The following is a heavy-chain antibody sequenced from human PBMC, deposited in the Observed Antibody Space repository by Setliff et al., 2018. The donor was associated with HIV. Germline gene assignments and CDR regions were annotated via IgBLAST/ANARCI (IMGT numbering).Heavy chain of an antibody. D-gene: IGHD2-2*01. Sequence: KSSETLSLTCTVSGDSISRRIYYWGWIRQPPGKGLEWIGNFYYSGSSHYNPSLKSRVTISVDTSKNQFSLKLISVSAADTAVYYCAKLLPAADMDREIDSWGQGTLVTVSS. CDR1: GDSISRRIYY. V-gene: IGHV4-39*01. CDR2: FYYSGSS. J-gene: IGHJ4*02. CDR3: AKLLPAADMDREIDS.